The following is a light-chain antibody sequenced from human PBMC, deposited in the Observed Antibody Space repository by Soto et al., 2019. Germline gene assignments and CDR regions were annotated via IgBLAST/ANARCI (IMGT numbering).Light chain of an antibody. Sequence: QSALTQPPSPSGSPGQSVTISCTGTSSDVGGYNYVSWYQQHPGKAPKFMIYEVTKRPSGVPDRFSGSKSGNTASLTVSGLQAEDEADYYCSSYAGSNNFVVFGGGTKLTVL. CDR1: SSDVGGYNY. V-gene: IGLV2-8*01. CDR2: EVT. J-gene: IGLJ2*01. CDR3: SSYAGSNNFVV.